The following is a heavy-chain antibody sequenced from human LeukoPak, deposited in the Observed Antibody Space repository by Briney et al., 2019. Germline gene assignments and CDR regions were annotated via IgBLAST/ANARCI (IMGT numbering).Heavy chain of an antibody. V-gene: IGHV4-39*07. J-gene: IGHJ4*02. CDR3: ARGRGDSSSSFDY. CDR1: GGSISSSSYC. CDR2: IYYSGGT. D-gene: IGHD6-6*01. Sequence: SETLSLTCTVSGGSISSSSYCWGWIRQPPGKGLEWIGSIYYSGGTYYNPSLKSRVTISVDTSKNQFSLKLSFVTAADTAVYYCARGRGDSSSSFDYWGQGTLVTVSS.